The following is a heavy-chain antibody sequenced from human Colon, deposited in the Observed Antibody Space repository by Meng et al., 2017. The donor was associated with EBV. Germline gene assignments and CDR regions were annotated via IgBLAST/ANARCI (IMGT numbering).Heavy chain of an antibody. J-gene: IGHJ5*02. CDR3: VRSSGWVKTGFDP. CDR2: IGHSGFT. Sequence: GSGPVLVKPPEALSRPCSGSGGCISTSGYYWGWIRQPPGKGREWIGSIGHSGFTYYTPSLKSRVTVSIDTSRNQFSLWLTSVTAADTAVYYCVRSSGWVKTGFDPWGQGTLVTVSS. V-gene: IGHV4-39*01. D-gene: IGHD6-19*01. CDR1: GGCISTSGYY.